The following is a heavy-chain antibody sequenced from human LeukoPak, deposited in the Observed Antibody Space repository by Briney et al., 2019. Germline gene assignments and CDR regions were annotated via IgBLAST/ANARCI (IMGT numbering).Heavy chain of an antibody. CDR3: ARDRLSVGAFDI. V-gene: IGHV4-39*07. Sequence: SETLSLTCTVSGGSISSSGYYWGWIRQPPGKCLEWIGSIHYSGSTHYIPSLKSRLTISADTSKNQFSLKLSSVTAADTALYFCARDRLSVGAFDIWGLGTMVTVSS. CDR2: IHYSGST. CDR1: GGSISSSGYY. J-gene: IGHJ3*02. D-gene: IGHD1-26*01.